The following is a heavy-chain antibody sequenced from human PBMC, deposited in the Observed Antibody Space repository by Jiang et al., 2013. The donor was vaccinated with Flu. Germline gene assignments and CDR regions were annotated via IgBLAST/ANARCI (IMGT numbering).Heavy chain of an antibody. CDR2: ISANTGNP. Sequence: QSGSELKKPGASVKVSCKASGYTFTNYTMTWVRQAPGQGLEWMGWISANTGNPAYAQGFTGRSVFSLDTSVSTAYLQICSLKAEDTAIYYCANIGLRFLSDYYTPFFDSWGQGTPGHRLL. CDR1: GYTFTNYT. V-gene: IGHV7-4-1*01. J-gene: IGHJ4*02. D-gene: IGHD3-3*01. CDR3: ANIGLRFLSDYYTPFFDS.